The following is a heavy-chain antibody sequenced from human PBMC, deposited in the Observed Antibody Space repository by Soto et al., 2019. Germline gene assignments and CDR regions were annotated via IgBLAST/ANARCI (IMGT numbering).Heavy chain of an antibody. J-gene: IGHJ4*02. V-gene: IGHV1-8*01. CDR3: AGGLGHSAYDF. D-gene: IGHD5-12*01. Sequence: QVQLVQSGAEVKKPGASVKVSCKGSGYTFTNYDINWVRQATGQGLEWMGWMNPNSGDTGYAQKFQGRVTMTRNTAIGTAYMERSSLRSEDTAVYYCAGGLGHSAYDFWGQGTLVTVSS. CDR2: MNPNSGDT. CDR1: GYTFTNYD.